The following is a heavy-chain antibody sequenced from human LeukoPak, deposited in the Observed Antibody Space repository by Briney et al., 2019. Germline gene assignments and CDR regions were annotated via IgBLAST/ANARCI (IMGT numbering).Heavy chain of an antibody. V-gene: IGHV1-2*02. D-gene: IGHD3-10*01. J-gene: IGHJ4*02. Sequence: GASVKVSCKASGYTFTDYYIHWVRQAPGQGLEWMGWINPNSGGTDYAQKFQGRVTMTRDTSISTAYMELSSLRSEDTAVYYCATLGSGFGELSIDYWGQGTLVTVSS. CDR1: GYTFTDYY. CDR2: INPNSGGT. CDR3: ATLGSGFGELSIDY.